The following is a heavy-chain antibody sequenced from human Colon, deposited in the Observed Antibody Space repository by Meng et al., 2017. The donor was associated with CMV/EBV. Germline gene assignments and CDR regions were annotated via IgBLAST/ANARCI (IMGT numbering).Heavy chain of an antibody. D-gene: IGHD6-13*01. CDR3: ASILFAAAAGGWGGY. J-gene: IGHJ4*02. V-gene: IGHV4-34*01. CDR1: GGSFSGYY. Sequence: VQVQQGGAGLLKPSEALSLTCAVYGGSFSGYYWSWIRQPPGKGLEWIGEINHSGSTNYNPSLKSRVTISVDTSKNQFSLKLSSVTAADTAVYYCASILFAAAAGGWGGYWGQGTLVTVSS. CDR2: INHSGST.